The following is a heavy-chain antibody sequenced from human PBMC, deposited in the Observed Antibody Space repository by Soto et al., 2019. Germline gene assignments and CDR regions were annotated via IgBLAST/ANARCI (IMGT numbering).Heavy chain of an antibody. D-gene: IGHD6-19*01. CDR3: VKVGSGWTFDY. J-gene: IGHJ4*02. CDR2: ISSDESST. Sequence: GGSLRLSCSDSGFTFGSSAMHWVRQAPGKGLEYVSAISSDESSTYYGDSVKGRFTISRDNSKNTLYLQMSSLRAEDTAVYYCVKVGSGWTFDYWGQGTLVTVSS. CDR1: GFTFGSSA. V-gene: IGHV3-64D*06.